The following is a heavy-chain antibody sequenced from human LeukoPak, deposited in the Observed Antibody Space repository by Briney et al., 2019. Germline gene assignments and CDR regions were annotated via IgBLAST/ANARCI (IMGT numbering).Heavy chain of an antibody. J-gene: IGHJ4*02. V-gene: IGHV4-59*01. CDR2: IFNSGST. CDR3: ASSYYDGRSYYRHFGY. Sequence: SETLSLTCTVSGGSISSCYWSWIRQPPGKGLEWIGYIFNSGSTNYNPSLKSRVTISGDTSKNQFSLKLSSVTAADTAVYYCASSYYDGRSYYRHFGYWGQGTPVTVSS. CDR1: GGSISSCY. D-gene: IGHD3-22*01.